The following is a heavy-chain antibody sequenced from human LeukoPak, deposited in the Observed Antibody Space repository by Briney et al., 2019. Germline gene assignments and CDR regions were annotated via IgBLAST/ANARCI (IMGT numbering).Heavy chain of an antibody. J-gene: IGHJ4*02. CDR2: ISAYNGNT. V-gene: IGHV1-18*01. CDR1: GYTFTSYG. CDR3: ARFCSSTSCYDGIYYFDY. D-gene: IGHD2-2*01. Sequence: ASVKVSCKASGYTFTSYGISWVRQAPGQGIEWMGWISAYNGNTNYAQKLYSRVTMTPDTSTSTAYRVLRSLRPDDKAPYYCARFCSSTSCYDGIYYFDYWGKGTLVTVSS.